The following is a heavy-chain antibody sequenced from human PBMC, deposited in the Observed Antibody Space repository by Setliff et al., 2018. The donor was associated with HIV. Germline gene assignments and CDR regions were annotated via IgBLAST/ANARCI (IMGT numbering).Heavy chain of an antibody. CDR1: GYTFTSYI. V-gene: IGHV1-18*01. Sequence: SVKVSCKASGYTFTSYIMNWVRQAPGQGLEWMGWISAYNGNTKYAQKFQGRVTMTTDTSTSTAYMELRSLRSDDTAVYYYARVAWYYSFWSGLGDAFDIWGQGTMVTVSS. J-gene: IGHJ3*02. CDR2: ISAYNGNT. CDR3: ARVAWYYSFWSGLGDAFDI. D-gene: IGHD3-3*01.